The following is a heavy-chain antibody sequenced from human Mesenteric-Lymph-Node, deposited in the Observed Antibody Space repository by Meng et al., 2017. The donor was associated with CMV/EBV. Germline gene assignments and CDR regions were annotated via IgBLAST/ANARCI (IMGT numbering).Heavy chain of an antibody. Sequence: QVRSEEGGAGLLKPSGPHCITCAVYGGCVSGYYWSRIRQPPVKWLERIGAIDHSDSTDYVQSLKSGFSKTAETTKNQFSLKLSSVYTADNAVYYFPKHHWCLKSAGGFDYWGQGTLVTVSS. CDR2: IDHSDST. D-gene: IGHD2-8*02. CDR1: GGCVSGYY. CDR3: PKHHWCLKSAGGFDY. J-gene: IGHJ4*02. V-gene: IGHV4-34*01.